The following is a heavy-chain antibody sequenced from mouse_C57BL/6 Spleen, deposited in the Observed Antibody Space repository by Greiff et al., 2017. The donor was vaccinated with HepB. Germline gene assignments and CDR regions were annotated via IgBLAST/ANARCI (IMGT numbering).Heavy chain of an antibody. D-gene: IGHD2-12*01. V-gene: IGHV1-69*01. CDR3: ARKVPRYDVWAMDY. J-gene: IGHJ4*01. Sequence: QVQLQQPGAELVMPGASVKLSCKASGYTFTSYWMRWVKQRPGQGLEWIGEIDPSDSYTNYNQKFKGKSTLTVDKSSSTAYMQLSSLTSEDSAVYYCARKVPRYDVWAMDYWGQGTSVTVSS. CDR2: IDPSDSYT. CDR1: GYTFTSYW.